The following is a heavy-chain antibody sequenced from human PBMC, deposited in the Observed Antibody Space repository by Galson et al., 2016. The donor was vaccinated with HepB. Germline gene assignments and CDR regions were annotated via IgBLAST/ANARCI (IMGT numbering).Heavy chain of an antibody. D-gene: IGHD3-10*01. V-gene: IGHV1-69*13. J-gene: IGHJ5*02. Sequence: SVKVSCKASGGTFSSYAISWVRQAPGQGLEWMGGIIPIFGTANHAQKFQGRLTITADESTNTAYMDLSSLRSEDTAVYYCARSPLVVDRYYFNSWGQGTLFTVSS. CDR1: GGTFSSYA. CDR2: IIPIFGTA. CDR3: ARSPLVVDRYYFNS.